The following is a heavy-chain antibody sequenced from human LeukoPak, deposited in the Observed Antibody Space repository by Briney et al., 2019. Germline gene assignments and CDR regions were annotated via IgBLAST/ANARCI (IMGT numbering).Heavy chain of an antibody. Sequence: GGFLRLSCAASGFTVSSNYMSWVRQAPGKGLEWVSVIYSGGSTYCADSVKGRFTISRDNSKNTLYLQMNSLRAEDTAVYYCARRDGYNSQVDYWGQGTLVTVSS. CDR1: GFTVSSNY. CDR3: ARRDGYNSQVDY. V-gene: IGHV3-53*01. CDR2: IYSGGST. D-gene: IGHD5-24*01. J-gene: IGHJ4*02.